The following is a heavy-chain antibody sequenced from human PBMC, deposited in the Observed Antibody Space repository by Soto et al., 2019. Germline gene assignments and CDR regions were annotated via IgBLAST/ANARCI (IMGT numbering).Heavy chain of an antibody. J-gene: IGHJ5*02. CDR3: ARVLGYCSSTSCYHNWFDP. Sequence: SETLSLTCTVSGGSISSGGYYWSWIRQHPGKGLEWIGYIYYSGSTYYNPSLKSRVTISVDTSKNQFSLKLSPVTAADTAVYYCARVLGYCSSTSCYHNWFDPWGQGTLVTVSS. CDR2: IYYSGST. D-gene: IGHD2-2*01. CDR1: GGSISSGGYY. V-gene: IGHV4-31*03.